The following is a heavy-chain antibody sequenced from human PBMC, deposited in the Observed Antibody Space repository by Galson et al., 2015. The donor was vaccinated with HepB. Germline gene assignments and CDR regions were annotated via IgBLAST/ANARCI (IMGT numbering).Heavy chain of an antibody. CDR2: IKQDGSGK. V-gene: IGHV3-7*03. Sequence: SLRLSCAASGLIFSNYLMSWVRQAPGKGLEWVANIKQDGSGKYYVASAKGRFTISRDNAKNSLYLQMNSLRAEDTAVYYCARDVLWGQGTLVTVSS. CDR1: GLIFSNYL. CDR3: ARDVL. D-gene: IGHD4/OR15-4a*01. J-gene: IGHJ4*02.